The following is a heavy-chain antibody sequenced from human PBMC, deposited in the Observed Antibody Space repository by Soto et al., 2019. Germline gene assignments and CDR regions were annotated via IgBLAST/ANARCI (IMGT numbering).Heavy chain of an antibody. CDR3: ARGQVVAAQH. V-gene: IGHV4-30-2*01. D-gene: IGHD2-15*01. CDR2: IYHSGST. J-gene: IGHJ4*02. Sequence: QLQLQEFGSGRVKPSQTLSLTCAVSGGSISSGGYSWSWILQPPGKGLEWIGYIYHSGSTYYNPSLKSRVTISVDRSKNQCSLKLSSVTAADTAVYYCARGQVVAAQHWGQGTLVTVSS. CDR1: GGSISSGGYS.